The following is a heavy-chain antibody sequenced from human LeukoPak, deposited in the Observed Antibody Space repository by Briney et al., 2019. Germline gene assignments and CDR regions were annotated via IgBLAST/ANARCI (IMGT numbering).Heavy chain of an antibody. J-gene: IGHJ6*02. CDR2: ISSSGSTI. Sequence: GGSLRLSCAASGFTFSDYYMSWIRQAPGKGLEWVSYISSSGSTIYYADSVKGRFTISRDNAKNSLYLQMNSPRAEDTAVYYCARYFDWLSRYYYGMDVWGQGTTVTVSS. CDR3: ARYFDWLSRYYYGMDV. CDR1: GFTFSDYY. D-gene: IGHD3-9*01. V-gene: IGHV3-11*01.